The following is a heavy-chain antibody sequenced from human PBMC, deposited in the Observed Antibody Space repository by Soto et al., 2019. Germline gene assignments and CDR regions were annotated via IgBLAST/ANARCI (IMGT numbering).Heavy chain of an antibody. CDR1: GGSISSYY. V-gene: IGHV4-59*01. Sequence: PSETLSLTCTVSGGSISSYYWSWIRQPPGKGLEWIGYIYYSGSTNYNPSLKSRVTISVDTSKNQFSLKLSSVTAADTAVYYCARVTIFGVVVKAPDAFDIWGQGTMVTVSS. J-gene: IGHJ3*02. CDR2: IYYSGST. CDR3: ARVTIFGVVVKAPDAFDI. D-gene: IGHD3-3*01.